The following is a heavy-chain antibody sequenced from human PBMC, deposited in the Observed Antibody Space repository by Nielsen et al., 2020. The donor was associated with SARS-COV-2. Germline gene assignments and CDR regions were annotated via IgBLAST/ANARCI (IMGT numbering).Heavy chain of an antibody. CDR2: ISGSGGST. Sequence: GESLKISCAASGFTFSSYAMSWVRQAPGKGLEWVSAISGSGGSTYYADSVKGRFTISRDNAKNSLYLQMNSLRAEDTAVYYCARGFLRYFDPTGYWGQGTLVTVSS. CDR1: GFTFSSYA. CDR3: ARGFLRYFDPTGY. J-gene: IGHJ4*02. D-gene: IGHD3-9*01. V-gene: IGHV3-23*01.